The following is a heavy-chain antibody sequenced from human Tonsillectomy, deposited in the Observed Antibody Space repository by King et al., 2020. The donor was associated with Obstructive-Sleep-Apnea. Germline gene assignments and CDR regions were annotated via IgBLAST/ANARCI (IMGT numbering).Heavy chain of an antibody. V-gene: IGHV4-59*08. Sequence: QLQESGPGLVRPSETLSLTCTVSGDSISNYYWSWIRQPPGKRLEWIGYMDYSGNTNYNPSLKSRVTISVDTSNIQFSLRLSSVTAADTAVYYCARHRGVEDYGGYGDYFDYWGQGTLVTVSS. CDR3: ARHRGVEDYGGYGDYFDY. CDR1: GDSISNYY. J-gene: IGHJ4*02. CDR2: MDYSGNT. D-gene: IGHD5-12*01.